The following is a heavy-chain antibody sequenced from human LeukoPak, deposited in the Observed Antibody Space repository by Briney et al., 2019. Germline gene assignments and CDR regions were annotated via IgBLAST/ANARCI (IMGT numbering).Heavy chain of an antibody. CDR1: GYSFTSYW. D-gene: IGHD5-24*01. CDR2: IYPGDSDT. CDR3: ARLRRDGYNFVDY. J-gene: IGHJ4*02. Sequence: GESLKISCKGSGYSFTSYWIGWVRQMPGKGLEWMGVIYPGDSDTRYSPSFQGQVTISAESISTAYLQWSNLKASDTAMYYCARLRRDGYNFVDYWGQGTLVTVSS. V-gene: IGHV5-51*01.